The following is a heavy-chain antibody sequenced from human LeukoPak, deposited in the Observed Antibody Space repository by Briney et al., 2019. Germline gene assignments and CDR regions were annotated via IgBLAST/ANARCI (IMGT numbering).Heavy chain of an antibody. J-gene: IGHJ6*02. CDR3: ARGRGGYYDFWSGPPPPYYYGMDV. CDR2: INHSVST. V-gene: IGHV4-34*01. CDR1: GGSFSGYY. Sequence: SETLSLTCAVSGGSFSGYYWSWIRQPPGKGLEWIGEINHSVSTNYNPSLKSRVTISVDTSKNQFSLKLSSVTAADTAVYYCARGRGGYYDFWSGPPPPYYYGMDVWGQGTTVTVSS. D-gene: IGHD3-3*01.